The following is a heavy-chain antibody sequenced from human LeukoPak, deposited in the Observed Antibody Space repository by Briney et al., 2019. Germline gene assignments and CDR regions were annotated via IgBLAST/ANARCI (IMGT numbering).Heavy chain of an antibody. J-gene: IGHJ6*03. CDR1: GFTVSSNY. CDR3: ARDRRTGRRIGYYYYMDV. Sequence: GGSLRLSCAASGFTVSSNYMSWVRQAPGKGLEWVSVIYSGGSTYYADSVKGRFTISSDNSKNTLYLQMNSLRAEDTAVYYCARDRRTGRRIGYYYYMDVWGKGTTVTVSS. CDR2: IYSGGST. D-gene: IGHD1-14*01. V-gene: IGHV3-66*02.